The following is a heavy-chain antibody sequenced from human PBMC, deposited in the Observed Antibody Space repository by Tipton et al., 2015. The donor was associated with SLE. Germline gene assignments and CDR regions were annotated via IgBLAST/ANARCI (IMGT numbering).Heavy chain of an antibody. Sequence: LRLSCTVSGGSISSGSYYWSWIRQPAGKGLEWIGEINHSGSTNYNPSLKSRVTISLDTSKNQFSLKLSSVTAADTAVYYCARGLNGQHWGQGTLVTVSS. J-gene: IGHJ1*01. V-gene: IGHV4-61*09. D-gene: IGHD2-8*01. CDR1: GGSISSGSYY. CDR2: INHSGST. CDR3: ARGLNGQH.